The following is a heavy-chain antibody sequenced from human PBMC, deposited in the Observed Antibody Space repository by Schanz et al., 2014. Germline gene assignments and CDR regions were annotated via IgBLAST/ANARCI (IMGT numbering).Heavy chain of an antibody. Sequence: QVQLQESGPGLVKPSQTLSLTCTVSGGSIRSGTYYWSWIRQPAGKALEWVGRVFPNGITNYNPSPKSRVTTPLATSKNQFSLTLPSLTAADTAVYYCARDTTWRLDLWGRGTLVTVAS. J-gene: IGHJ2*01. D-gene: IGHD1-1*01. CDR2: VFPNGIT. CDR1: GGSIRSGTYY. V-gene: IGHV4-61*02. CDR3: ARDTTWRLDL.